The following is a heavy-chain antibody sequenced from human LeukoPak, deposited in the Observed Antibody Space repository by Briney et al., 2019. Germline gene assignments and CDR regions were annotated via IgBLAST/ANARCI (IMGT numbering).Heavy chain of an antibody. J-gene: IGHJ4*02. CDR2: ISSNGGST. Sequence: PGGSLRLSCAASGFTFSSYAMHWVRQAPGKGLEYVSAISSNGGSTCYANSVKGRFTISRDNSKNTLYLQMGSLRAEDMAVYYCARAQRILWFGELLPYYFDYWGQGTLVTVSS. D-gene: IGHD3-10*01. CDR3: ARAQRILWFGELLPYYFDY. CDR1: GFTFSSYA. V-gene: IGHV3-64*01.